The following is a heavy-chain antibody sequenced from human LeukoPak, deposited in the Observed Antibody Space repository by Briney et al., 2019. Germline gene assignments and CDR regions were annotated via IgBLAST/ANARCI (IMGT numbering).Heavy chain of an antibody. CDR1: GYTFTSYD. D-gene: IGHD6-13*01. CDR3: ATTSSAGGIYYYYMDV. CDR2: MNPNSGNT. J-gene: IGHJ6*03. V-gene: IGHV1-8*01. Sequence: ASVKVSCKASGYTFTSYDINWVRQATGQGLEWMGWMNPNSGNTGYAQKFQGRVTMTRNTSISTAYMELSSLRSEDTAMYYCATTSSAGGIYYYYMDVWGKGTTVTVSS.